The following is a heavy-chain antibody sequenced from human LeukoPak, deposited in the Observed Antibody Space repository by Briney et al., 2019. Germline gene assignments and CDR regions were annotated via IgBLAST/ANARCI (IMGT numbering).Heavy chain of an antibody. V-gene: IGHV4-38-2*01. CDR3: ARLDSSSWTNVGWDY. Sequence: PSETLSLTCAVSGYSISSGYYWGWIRQPPGKGLEWIGSIYHSGSTYYNPSLKSRVTISVDTSKNQFSLKLSSVTAADTAVYCCARLDSSSWTNVGWDYWGQGTLVTVSS. CDR1: GYSISSGYY. J-gene: IGHJ4*02. D-gene: IGHD6-13*01. CDR2: IYHSGST.